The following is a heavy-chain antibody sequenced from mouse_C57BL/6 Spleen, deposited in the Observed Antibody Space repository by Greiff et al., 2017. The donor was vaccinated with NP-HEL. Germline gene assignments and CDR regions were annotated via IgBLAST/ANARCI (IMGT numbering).Heavy chain of an antibody. D-gene: IGHD2-3*01. V-gene: IGHV1-69*01. Sequence: QVQLQQPGAELVMPGASVKLSCKASGYTFTSYWMHWVKQRPGQGLEWIGEIDPSDSYTNYNQKFKGKSTLTVDKSSSTAYMQLSSLTSEDSAVYYCARPDGYYEDWYFDVWGTGTTVTVSS. CDR2: IDPSDSYT. CDR3: ARPDGYYEDWYFDV. J-gene: IGHJ1*03. CDR1: GYTFTSYW.